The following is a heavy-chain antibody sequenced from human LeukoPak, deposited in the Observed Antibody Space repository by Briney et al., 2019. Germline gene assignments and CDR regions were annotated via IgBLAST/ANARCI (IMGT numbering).Heavy chain of an antibody. V-gene: IGHV4-61*02. J-gene: IGHJ4*02. D-gene: IGHD3-22*01. CDR2: IYTSGST. Sequence: PSQTLSLTCTVSGGSISSGSYYWSWIRQPAGKGLEWIGRIYTSGSTNYNPSLKSRVTISVDTSKNQFSLKLSSVTAADTAVYYCARGGRYYYDSSLPWYWGQGTLVTVSS. CDR1: GGSISSGSYY. CDR3: ARGGRYYYDSSLPWY.